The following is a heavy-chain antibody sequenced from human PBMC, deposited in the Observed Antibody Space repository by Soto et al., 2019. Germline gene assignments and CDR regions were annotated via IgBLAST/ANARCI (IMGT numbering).Heavy chain of an antibody. CDR3: ARDLWGYCGTDCYPLDV. V-gene: IGHV4-61*08. CDR2: IYYSGST. Sequence: SVTMSLTCTVSGGSVSSGGDYWSWIKKPPGKGLEWIGYIYYSGSTNYNPSLKSRVTISVDTSKKQFSRKLNSVPAAETAVYCCARDLWGYCGTDCYPLDVWGQGTTVTVSS. CDR1: GGSVSSGGDY. D-gene: IGHD2-21*02. J-gene: IGHJ6*02.